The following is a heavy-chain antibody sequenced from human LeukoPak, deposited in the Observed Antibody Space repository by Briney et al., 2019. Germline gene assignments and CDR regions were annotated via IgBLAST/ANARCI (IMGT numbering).Heavy chain of an antibody. Sequence: PGGSLRLSCAASGFTVSSNYMSWVRQALGKGLEWVSVIYSGGSTYYADSVKGRFTISRDNSKNTLYLQMNSLRAEDTAVYYCARPGGYYGSGSYLDYWGQGTLVTVSS. D-gene: IGHD3-10*01. V-gene: IGHV3-53*01. CDR3: ARPGGYYGSGSYLDY. J-gene: IGHJ4*02. CDR1: GFTVSSNY. CDR2: IYSGGST.